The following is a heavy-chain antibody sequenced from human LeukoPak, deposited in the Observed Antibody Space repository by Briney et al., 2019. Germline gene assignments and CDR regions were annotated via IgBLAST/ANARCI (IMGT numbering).Heavy chain of an antibody. J-gene: IGHJ4*02. CDR3: ARDRAYSSSWRLDY. V-gene: IGHV3-21*01. D-gene: IGHD6-13*01. Sequence: GGSLRLSCAASGFTFSSYSMNWVRQAPGKGLEWVSSISSSSSYIYYADSVKGRFTISRDNARNSLYLQMNSLRAEDTAVYYCARDRAYSSSWRLDYWGQGTLVTVSS. CDR1: GFTFSSYS. CDR2: ISSSSSYI.